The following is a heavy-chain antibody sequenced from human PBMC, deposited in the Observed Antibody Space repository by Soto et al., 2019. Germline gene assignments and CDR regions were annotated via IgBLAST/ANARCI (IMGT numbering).Heavy chain of an antibody. CDR2: INHSGST. CDR3: ARALWSGYHHFDY. V-gene: IGHV4-34*01. D-gene: IGHD3-3*01. J-gene: IGHJ4*02. Sequence: SDTLSLNCAVYGVSFSGYYWSWIRHPPGKGLEWIGEINHSGSTNYNPSLKSRVTISVDTSKNQFSLKLSSVTAADTAVYYCARALWSGYHHFDYWGQGTLVTAPQ. CDR1: GVSFSGYY.